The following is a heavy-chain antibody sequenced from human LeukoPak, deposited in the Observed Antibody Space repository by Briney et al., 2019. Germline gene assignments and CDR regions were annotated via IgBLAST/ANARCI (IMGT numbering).Heavy chain of an antibody. CDR1: GGSISSGGYY. CDR2: IYYSGST. D-gene: IGHD5-24*01. CDR3: ARDRDGYSLDS. V-gene: IGHV4-31*03. Sequence: SETLSFTCTVSGGSISSGGYYWTWIRQHPGKGLEWIGHIYYSGSTYYNPSLKSRVSISVDTSKNQFSLKLNSVTAADTAVYYCARDRDGYSLDSWGQGTLVTVSS. J-gene: IGHJ5*01.